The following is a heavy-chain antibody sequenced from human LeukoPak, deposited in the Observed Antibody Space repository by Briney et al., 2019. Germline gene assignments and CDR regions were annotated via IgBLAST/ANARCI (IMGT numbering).Heavy chain of an antibody. CDR2: ITISGRTA. Sequence: PGGSLRLSCLASGFTFSNYAMSWVRQAPGKGLEWVSGITISGRTAYYADSVKGRFTISRDNAKNTLYLQMNSLRAEDAAVYYCTRGGATPFDYWGQGTLVTVSS. V-gene: IGHV3-23*01. CDR1: GFTFSNYA. J-gene: IGHJ4*02. CDR3: TRGGATPFDY. D-gene: IGHD1-26*01.